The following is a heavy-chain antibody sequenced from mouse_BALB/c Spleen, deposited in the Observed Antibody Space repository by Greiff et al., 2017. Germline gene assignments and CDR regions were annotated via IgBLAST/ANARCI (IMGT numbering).Heavy chain of an antibody. V-gene: IGHV3-2*02. CDR3: AKGTTATPYFDY. CDR1: GYSITSDYA. J-gene: IGHJ2*01. CDR2: ISYSGST. Sequence: ESGPGLVKPSQSLSLTCTVTGYSITSDYAWNWIRQFPGNKLEWMGYISYSGSTSYNPSLKSRISITRDTSKNQFFLQLNSVTTEDTATYYCAKGTTATPYFDYWGQGTTLTVSS. D-gene: IGHD1-2*01.